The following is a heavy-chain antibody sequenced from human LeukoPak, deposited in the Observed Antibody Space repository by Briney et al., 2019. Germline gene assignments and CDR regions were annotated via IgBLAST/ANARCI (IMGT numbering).Heavy chain of an antibody. V-gene: IGHV3-23*01. D-gene: IGHD3-10*01. CDR3: AKGLDYYGSGSYRDYYYYYGTDA. CDR2: ISGSGGST. J-gene: IGHJ6*02. Sequence: GGSLRLSCAASGFTFSSYAMSWVRQAPGKGLEWVSAISGSGGSTYYANSVKGRFTISRDNSKNTLYLQMNSLRAEDTAVYYCAKGLDYYGSGSYRDYYYYYGTDAWGHGTTVTVSS. CDR1: GFTFSSYA.